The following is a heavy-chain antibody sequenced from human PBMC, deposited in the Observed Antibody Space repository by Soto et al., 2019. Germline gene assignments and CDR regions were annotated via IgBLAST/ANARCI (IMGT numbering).Heavy chain of an antibody. CDR2: ISGSGGST. J-gene: IGHJ5*02. V-gene: IGHV3-23*01. CDR1: GFTFSSYA. Sequence: EVQLLESGGGLVQPGGSLRLSCAASGFTFSSYAMSSVRQAPGKGLEWVSAISGSGGSTYYADSVKGRFTISRDNSKNTLYLQMNSLRAEDTAVYYCARYCDYVPLGNWFDPWGQGTLVTVSS. CDR3: ARYCDYVPLGNWFDP. D-gene: IGHD4-17*01.